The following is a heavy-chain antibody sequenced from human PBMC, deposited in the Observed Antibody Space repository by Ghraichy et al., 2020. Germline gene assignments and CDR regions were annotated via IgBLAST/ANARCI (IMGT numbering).Heavy chain of an antibody. D-gene: IGHD2-15*01. J-gene: IGHJ4*02. CDR2: INGDGSST. CDR3: ARGCSIYCSGVSSDWGDY. V-gene: IGHV3-74*01. CDR1: GFTFSTYW. Sequence: GGSLRLSCGASGFTFSTYWMNWVRQAPGKGLMWVAHINGDGSSTAYADSVKGRFTFSRDNAKNTLYLQMNRLRAEDTAVYYCARGCSIYCSGVSSDWGDYWGWGTLVTLSS.